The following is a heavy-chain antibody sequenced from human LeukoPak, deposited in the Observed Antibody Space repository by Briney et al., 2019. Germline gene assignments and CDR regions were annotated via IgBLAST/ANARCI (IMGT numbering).Heavy chain of an antibody. CDR1: GFTFSSYR. V-gene: IGHV3-21*04. D-gene: IGHD6-19*01. CDR3: PKDMASPSSRGWYALVGDAFDI. J-gene: IGHJ3*02. Sequence: GGALRLSCAPSGFTFSSYRMNWVRQAPGKGLEGGSAISSSSRYIYYADSVKGRFTISRDNAKNSLYLQMNSLSAEDRALYYCPKDMASPSSRGWYALVGDAFDIWGQGTMVTVSS. CDR2: ISSSSRYI.